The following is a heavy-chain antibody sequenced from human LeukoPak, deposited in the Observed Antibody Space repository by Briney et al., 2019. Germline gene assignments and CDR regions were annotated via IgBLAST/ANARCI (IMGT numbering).Heavy chain of an antibody. CDR3: ARSLYGGNSHYFDY. CDR2: IYYSGIT. D-gene: IGHD4-23*01. V-gene: IGHV4-30-4*01. Sequence: PSQTLSLTCSVSGGSISRSDYYWSWIRQPPGKGLEWIGYIYYSGITYYNPSLKSRVTISVDTSKNQFSLKLSSVTAADTAVYYCARSLYGGNSHYFDYWGQGTLVTVSS. J-gene: IGHJ4*02. CDR1: GGSISRSDYY.